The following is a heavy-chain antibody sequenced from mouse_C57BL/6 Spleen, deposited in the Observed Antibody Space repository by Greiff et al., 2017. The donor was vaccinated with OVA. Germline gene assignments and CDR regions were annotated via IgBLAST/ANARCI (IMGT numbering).Heavy chain of an antibody. J-gene: IGHJ4*01. CDR2: IHPSVSDT. CDR3: AREGIWGYYAMDY. CDR1: GYTFTSYW. V-gene: IGHV1-74*01. Sequence: QVQLQQPGAELVKPGASVKVSCKASGYTFTSYWMHWVKQRPGQGLEWIGRIHPSVSDTNYNQKFKGKATLTVDKSSSTAYMQLSSLTSEDSAVYYCAREGIWGYYAMDYWGQGTSVTVSS.